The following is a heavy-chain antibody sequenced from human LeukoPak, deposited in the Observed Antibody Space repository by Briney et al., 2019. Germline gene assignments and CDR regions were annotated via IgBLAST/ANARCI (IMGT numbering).Heavy chain of an antibody. CDR1: GFTFSSYA. Sequence: GGSLRLSCAASGFTFSSYAMSWVRQAPGKGLEWVSAISGSGGSTYYADSVKGRFTISRDNSKNTPYLQMNSLRAEDTAVYYCAKDHAPYGGNLEAYFDYWGQGTLVTVSS. V-gene: IGHV3-23*01. CDR3: AKDHAPYGGNLEAYFDY. J-gene: IGHJ4*02. CDR2: ISGSGGST. D-gene: IGHD2-15*01.